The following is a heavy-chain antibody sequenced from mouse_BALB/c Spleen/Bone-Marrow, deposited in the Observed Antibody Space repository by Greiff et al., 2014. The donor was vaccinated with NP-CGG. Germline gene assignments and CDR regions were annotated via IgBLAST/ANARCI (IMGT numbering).Heavy chain of an antibody. V-gene: IGHV2-9*02. J-gene: IGHJ4*01. Sequence: VNLVESGPGLVAPSQSLSITCTVSGFSLTSYGVHWVRQPPGKGLEWLGVIWADGSTNYNSALMSRLSIRKDNSKSQVFLKMNSLQTDDTAMYYCARITTATGAMDYWGQGTPVTVSS. CDR1: GFSLTSYG. CDR3: ARITTATGAMDY. CDR2: IWADGST. D-gene: IGHD1-2*01.